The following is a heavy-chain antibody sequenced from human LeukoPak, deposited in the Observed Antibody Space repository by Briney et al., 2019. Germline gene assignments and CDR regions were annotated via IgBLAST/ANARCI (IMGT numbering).Heavy chain of an antibody. CDR3: ARSSLAISRVVAAVSDY. Sequence: ASVKVSCKASGYTFTGYYMHWVRQAPGQGLEWMGRINPNSGGTNYAQKFQGSVTMTRDTSISTAYMELSRLRSDDTAVYYCARSSLAISRVVAAVSDYWGQGTLVTVSS. CDR2: INPNSGGT. D-gene: IGHD2-15*01. CDR1: GYTFTGYY. V-gene: IGHV1-2*06. J-gene: IGHJ4*02.